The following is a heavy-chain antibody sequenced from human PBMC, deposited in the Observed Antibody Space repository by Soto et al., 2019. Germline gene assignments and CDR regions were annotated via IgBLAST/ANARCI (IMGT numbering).Heavy chain of an antibody. V-gene: IGHV2-5*02. CDR1: GFSLTTRGVG. J-gene: IGHJ5*02. CDR2: IYWDDDK. Sequence: HITLKESGPTLVKPTQTLTLTCTFSGFSLTTRGVGVGWIRQPPGKALECLALIYWDDDKRYSPSLQSRLSITKDTSKNQVVLTMTNVDPVDTATYYCAHIPNYYQYDWFDPWGQGTLVSVSS. D-gene: IGHD3-16*01. CDR3: AHIPNYYQYDWFDP.